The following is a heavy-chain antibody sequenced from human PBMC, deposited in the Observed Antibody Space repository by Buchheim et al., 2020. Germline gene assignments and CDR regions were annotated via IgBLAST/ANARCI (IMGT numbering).Heavy chain of an antibody. CDR2: TYHSGST. V-gene: IGHV4-31*01. CDR1: GGSISSGGYY. J-gene: IGHJ4*02. D-gene: IGHD5-18*01. Sequence: QVQLQESGPGLVKPSQTLSLPCTVSGGSISSGGYYWSWIRQHPGKGLEWIGYTYHSGSTYYNPSLTSPVTISVDTSKHPFSLKLSSVTAADTAVYYCARMVDTAVATTFYFDCWGQGTL. CDR3: ARMVDTAVATTFYFDC.